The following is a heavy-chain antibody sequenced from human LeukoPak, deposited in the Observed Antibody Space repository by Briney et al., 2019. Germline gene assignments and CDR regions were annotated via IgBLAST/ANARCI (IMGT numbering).Heavy chain of an antibody. CDR1: GYSISSGYY. D-gene: IGHD3-22*01. CDR3: ARDSITMIVVGHDAFDV. V-gene: IGHV4-38-2*02. Sequence: PSETLSLTCTVSGYSISSGYYWGWIRQPPGKGLEWIGSIYHSGSTYYNPSLKSRVTISVDTSKNQFSLKLSSVTAADTAVYYCARDSITMIVVGHDAFDVWGQGTMVTVSS. J-gene: IGHJ3*01. CDR2: IYHSGST.